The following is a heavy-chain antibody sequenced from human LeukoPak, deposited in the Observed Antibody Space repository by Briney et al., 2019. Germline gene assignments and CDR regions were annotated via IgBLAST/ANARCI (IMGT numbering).Heavy chain of an antibody. V-gene: IGHV3-74*01. D-gene: IGHD1-26*01. CDR1: GFTFRSYW. CDR2: INSDGSST. Sequence: GGSLRLSCAASGFTFRSYWMHWVRQAPGKGLVWVSRINSDGSSTSYADSVKGRFTISRDNAKNRLYLQMNSPRAEDTAVYYCARGMGPTDGGDYWGQGTPVTVSS. J-gene: IGHJ4*02. CDR3: ARGMGPTDGGDY.